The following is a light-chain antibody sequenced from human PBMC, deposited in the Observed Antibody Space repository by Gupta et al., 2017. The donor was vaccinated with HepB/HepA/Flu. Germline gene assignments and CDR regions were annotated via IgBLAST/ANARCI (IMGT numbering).Light chain of an antibody. Sequence: EIVLTQSPATLSLSPGERATLSCRASQSVGNYLAWYQHKLCQAPRLLIYDASKRATGIPARFSGSGSWTDFTLTISSLEPEDVAVYYCQQRHNWPPSLTFGGGTKVEIK. V-gene: IGKV3-11*01. CDR1: QSVGNY. CDR2: DAS. CDR3: QQRHNWPPSLT. J-gene: IGKJ4*01.